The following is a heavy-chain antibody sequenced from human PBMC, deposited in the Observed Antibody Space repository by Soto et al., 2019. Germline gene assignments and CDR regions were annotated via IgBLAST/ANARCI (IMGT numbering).Heavy chain of an antibody. CDR2: IYHSGST. J-gene: IGHJ4*02. Sequence: PSETLSLTCAVSGGSISSGGYSWSWIRQPPGKGLEWIGYIYHSGSTYYNPSLKSRVTISVDRSKNQFSLKLSSVTAADTAVYYCARAPETPTIFGVVRPYFFNHWGQGTLVTVSS. V-gene: IGHV4-30-2*01. D-gene: IGHD3-3*01. CDR3: ARAPETPTIFGVVRPYFFNH. CDR1: GGSISSGGYS.